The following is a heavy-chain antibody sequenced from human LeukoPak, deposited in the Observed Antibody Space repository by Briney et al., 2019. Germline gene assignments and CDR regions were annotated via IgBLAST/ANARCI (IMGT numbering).Heavy chain of an antibody. CDR3: AKQTTVTTKGAFDI. J-gene: IGHJ3*02. CDR1: GFTFSSYS. V-gene: IGHV3-21*04. Sequence: PGGSLRLSCAASGFTFSSYSMNWVRQAPGKGLEWVSSISSSSSYIYYADSVKGRFTISRDNSKNTLYLQMNSLRAEDTAVYYCAKQTTVTTKGAFDIWGQGTMVTVSS. CDR2: ISSSSSYI. D-gene: IGHD4-17*01.